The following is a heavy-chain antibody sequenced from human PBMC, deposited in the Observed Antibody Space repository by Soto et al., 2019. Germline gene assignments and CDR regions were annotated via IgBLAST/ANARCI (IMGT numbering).Heavy chain of an antibody. D-gene: IGHD5-12*01. V-gene: IGHV3-33*01. CDR3: ARLYTWIMDY. Sequence: QVQLVESGGGVVQPGRSLRLSCAASGFNFRNYGMHWVRQAPGKGLEWVAIIWYDGSNKYYADSVKGRFTISRDNSKDTLYLQMNNLRAEDTAVYYCARLYTWIMDYWGQRTLVTVSS. J-gene: IGHJ4*02. CDR2: IWYDGSNK. CDR1: GFNFRNYG.